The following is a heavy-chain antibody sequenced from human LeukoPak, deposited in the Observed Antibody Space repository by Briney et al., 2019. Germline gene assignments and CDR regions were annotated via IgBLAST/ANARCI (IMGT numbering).Heavy chain of an antibody. CDR1: GGSISSSSYY. V-gene: IGHV4-39*07. D-gene: IGHD2-2*01. Sequence: PSETLSLTCTVSGGSISSSSYYWGWIRQPPGKGLEWIGNIYYSGSTYYNPSLKGRVTISVDTSKNQFSLKLSSVTAADTAVYYCARGMGEDIVVVPAAMYSFDYWGQGTLVTVSS. CDR2: IYYSGST. CDR3: ARGMGEDIVVVPAAMYSFDY. J-gene: IGHJ4*02.